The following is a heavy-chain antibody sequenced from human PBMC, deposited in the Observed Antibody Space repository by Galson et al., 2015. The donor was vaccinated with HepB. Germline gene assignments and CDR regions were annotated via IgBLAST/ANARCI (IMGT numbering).Heavy chain of an antibody. CDR3: ARDRGSGYCSSTSCYYFDY. Sequence: SLRLSCAASGFTFSSYGMHWVRQAPGKGLEWVAILWYDGSDKYYADSVKGRFTISRDNSNNTLYLQMNSLRVEDTAVYYCARDRGSGYCSSTSCYYFDYWGQGTLVTVSS. CDR2: LWYDGSDK. CDR1: GFTFSSYG. J-gene: IGHJ4*02. D-gene: IGHD2-2*01. V-gene: IGHV3-33*01.